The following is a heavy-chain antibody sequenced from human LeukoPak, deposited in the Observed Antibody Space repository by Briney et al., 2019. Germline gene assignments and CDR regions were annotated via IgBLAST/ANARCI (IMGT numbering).Heavy chain of an antibody. CDR1: GFTFSSAW. CDR3: TRRSSAAGRQYFDY. CDR2: IKSETDGGTT. D-gene: IGHD6-13*01. J-gene: IGHJ4*02. Sequence: GGSLRLSCAASGFTFSSAWMNWGRQAPGKGLEWVGCIKSETDGGTTDYAAPVKGTFTISRDDSENTLYLQMNSPKTEDTAVYYCTRRSSAAGRQYFDYWGQGTLVTVFS. V-gene: IGHV3-15*07.